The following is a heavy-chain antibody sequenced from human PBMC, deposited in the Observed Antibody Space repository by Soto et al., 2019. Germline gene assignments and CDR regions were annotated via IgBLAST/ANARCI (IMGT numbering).Heavy chain of an antibody. CDR2: VHSGGTTT. CDR3: ARGDRGGFDL. CDR1: GFNLDYYW. D-gene: IGHD3-10*01. V-gene: IGHV3-74*01. J-gene: IGHJ3*01. Sequence: EVQLVESGGGLVQPGESLRLSCAASGFNLDYYWMHWVRQAPGKGLVWVSRVHSGGTTTTYADSVKGRFTISRDNARNTMSLQMSSLRAEDTAIYYCARGDRGGFDLWGHGTMVTVSS.